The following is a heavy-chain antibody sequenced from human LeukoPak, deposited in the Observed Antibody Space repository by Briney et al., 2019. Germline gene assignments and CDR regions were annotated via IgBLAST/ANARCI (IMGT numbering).Heavy chain of an antibody. D-gene: IGHD3-9*01. CDR2: ISGSGGST. V-gene: IGHV3-23*01. CDR3: ARWGSYYDILTGYYNAYYFDY. Sequence: GGSLRLSCAASEFTFSSYAMSWVRQAPGKGLEWVSTISGSGGSTYYADSVKGRFTISRDNSNNTLYLQMNSLRAEDTAVYYCARWGSYYDILTGYYNAYYFDYWGQGTLVTVSS. CDR1: EFTFSSYA. J-gene: IGHJ4*02.